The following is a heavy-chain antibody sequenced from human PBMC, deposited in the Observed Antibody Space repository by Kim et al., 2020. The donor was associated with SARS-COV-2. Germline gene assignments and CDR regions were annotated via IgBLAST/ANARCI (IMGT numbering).Heavy chain of an antibody. CDR3: AKASRRYSSSWYDYYYHGMDV. V-gene: IGHV3-23*01. CDR2: ISGSGGST. Sequence: GGSLRLSCAASGFTFSSYAMSWVRQAPGKGLEWVSAISGSGGSTYYADSVKGRFTIFRDNSKNTLYLQMNSLRAEDTAVYYCAKASRRYSSSWYDYYYHGMDVWGQGTTVTVSS. CDR1: GFTFSSYA. D-gene: IGHD6-13*01. J-gene: IGHJ6*02.